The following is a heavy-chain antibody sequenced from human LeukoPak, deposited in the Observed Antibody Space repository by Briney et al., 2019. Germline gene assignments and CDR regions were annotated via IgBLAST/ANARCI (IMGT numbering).Heavy chain of an antibody. J-gene: IGHJ5*02. Sequence: GESLKISCKGSGYSFTSYWIGWVRQMPGKGLEWMGIIYPGDSDTRYSPSFQGQVTISADKSISTAYLQWSSLKASDTAMYYCAMRAGTTGTTWWFDPWGQRTLVTVSS. CDR2: IYPGDSDT. CDR1: GYSFTSYW. CDR3: AMRAGTTGTTWWFDP. D-gene: IGHD1-1*01. V-gene: IGHV5-51*01.